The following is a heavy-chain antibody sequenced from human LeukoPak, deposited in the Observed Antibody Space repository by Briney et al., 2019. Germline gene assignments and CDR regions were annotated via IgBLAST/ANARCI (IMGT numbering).Heavy chain of an antibody. CDR1: GFTFSSYG. CDR3: AKDRYDILTGYYTARGAW. CDR2: ISGSGGST. Sequence: PGGTLRLSCAASGFTFSSYGMSWVRQAPGKGLEWVSAISGSGGSTYYADSVKGRFTISRDNSKNTLYLQMNSLRAEDTAVYYCAKDRYDILTGYYTARGAWWGQGTLVTVSS. D-gene: IGHD3-9*01. V-gene: IGHV3-23*01. J-gene: IGHJ4*02.